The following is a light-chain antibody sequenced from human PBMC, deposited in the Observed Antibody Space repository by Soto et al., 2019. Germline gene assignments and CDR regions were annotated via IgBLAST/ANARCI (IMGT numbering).Light chain of an antibody. Sequence: QSALTQPASVSGSPGQSITISCTGTSSDVGGYKYVSWYQQHPGKAPKLIIYEVRNRPSGVSNRFSGSKSGNTASLTISGLQAEDEADYYCSSYTSSSTLLFGGGTKLTVL. CDR3: SSYTSSSTLL. CDR1: SSDVGGYKY. J-gene: IGLJ2*01. CDR2: EVR. V-gene: IGLV2-14*03.